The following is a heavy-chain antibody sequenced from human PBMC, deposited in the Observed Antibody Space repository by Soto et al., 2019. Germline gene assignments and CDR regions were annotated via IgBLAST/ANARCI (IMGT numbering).Heavy chain of an antibody. Sequence: GESLKISCKGSGYSFTSYWIGWVRQMPGKGLEWMGIIYPGDSDTRYSPSFQGQVTISADKSISTAYLQWNSLKASDTAMYYCTRQVPYSLCPQPDCWGQGTLVTVSS. D-gene: IGHD4-4*01. V-gene: IGHV5-51*01. CDR1: GYSFTSYW. CDR3: TRQVPYSLCPQPDC. CDR2: IYPGDSDT. J-gene: IGHJ4*02.